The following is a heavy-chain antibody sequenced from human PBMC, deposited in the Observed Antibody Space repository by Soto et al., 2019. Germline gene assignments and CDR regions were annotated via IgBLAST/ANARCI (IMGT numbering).Heavy chain of an antibody. V-gene: IGHV1-2*04. Sequence: ASVKVSCKASGYTFAIYYMHWVRQAPGQGLEWMGIINPSGGSTNYAQKFQGWVTMTRDTSISTAYMELSRLRSDDTAVYYCARWDYYDSSGYLGYWGQGTLVTVSS. CDR3: ARWDYYDSSGYLGY. CDR1: GYTFAIYY. CDR2: INPSGGST. D-gene: IGHD3-22*01. J-gene: IGHJ4*02.